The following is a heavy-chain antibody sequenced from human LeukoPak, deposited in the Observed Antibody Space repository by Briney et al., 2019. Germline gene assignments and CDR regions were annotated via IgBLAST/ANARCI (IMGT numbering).Heavy chain of an antibody. J-gene: IGHJ6*03. CDR2: INPNSGGT. Sequence: ASVKVSCKASGYTFTGYYMHWVRQAPGQGLEWMGWINPNSGGTNYAQKFQGRVTMTRDTSISTAYMELSRLRSEDTAVYYCARDRDSYYYYYYMDVWGKGTTVTVSS. V-gene: IGHV1-2*02. CDR3: ARDRDSYYYYYYMDV. CDR1: GYTFTGYY.